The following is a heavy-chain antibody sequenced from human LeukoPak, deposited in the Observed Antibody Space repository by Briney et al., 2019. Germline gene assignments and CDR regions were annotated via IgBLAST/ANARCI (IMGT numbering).Heavy chain of an antibody. CDR2: IYTSGSI. Sequence: PSQTLSLTCTVSGGSISSGSYYWSWIRQPAGKGLEWIGRIYTSGSINYNPSLKSRVTISVDTSKNQFSLKLSSVTAADTAVYYCARDPVRYAFDIWGQGTMVTVSS. D-gene: IGHD1-1*01. CDR1: GGSISSGSYY. V-gene: IGHV4-61*02. CDR3: ARDPVRYAFDI. J-gene: IGHJ3*02.